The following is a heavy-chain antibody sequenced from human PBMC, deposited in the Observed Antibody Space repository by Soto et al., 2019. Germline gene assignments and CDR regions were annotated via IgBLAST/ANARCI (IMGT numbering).Heavy chain of an antibody. CDR1: GYTFTSYG. D-gene: IGHD1-1*01. CDR3: ARDPTGHFIEY. CDR2: ISGYTGNT. J-gene: IGHJ4*02. Sequence: QVQLVQSGAEVKKPGASVKVSCKTSGYTFTSYGVAWVRQAPGQGLEWMGWISGYTGNTNYAQKLQGRVTMTTDTSTSTAYMALRSLRSDDTDVYYCARDPTGHFIEYWGQGDLVTVSS. V-gene: IGHV1-18*01.